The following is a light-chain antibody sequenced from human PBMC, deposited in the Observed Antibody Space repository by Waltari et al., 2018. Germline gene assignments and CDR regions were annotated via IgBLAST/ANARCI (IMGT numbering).Light chain of an antibody. J-gene: IGKJ4*01. CDR1: QSGSSE. Sequence: ETVMTQSPGTLFVSPGDRVSLSCRASQSGSSELAWYQQKPGQTPRLLIYGASTRVTGIPARFRGSGSGTEFTLTISSLQSEDFGVYYCQQYKKWPLTFGGGTKVEIK. CDR3: QQYKKWPLT. CDR2: GAS. V-gene: IGKV3-15*01.